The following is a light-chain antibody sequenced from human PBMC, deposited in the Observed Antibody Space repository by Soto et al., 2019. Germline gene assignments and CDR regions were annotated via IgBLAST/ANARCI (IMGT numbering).Light chain of an antibody. CDR3: SSYAGSNNFGYV. J-gene: IGLJ1*01. V-gene: IGLV2-8*01. Sequence: QSALTQPPSASGSPGQSVTISCTGTSSDVGGYNYVSWYQQHPGKAPKLMIYEVSKRPSGVPDLSSGSKSGNTASLTVSGLQAEDEADYYCSSYAGSNNFGYVFGTGTKVTVL. CDR1: SSDVGGYNY. CDR2: EVS.